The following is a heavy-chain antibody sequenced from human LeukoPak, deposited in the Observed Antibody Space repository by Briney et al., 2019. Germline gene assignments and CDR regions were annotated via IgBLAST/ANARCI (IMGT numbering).Heavy chain of an antibody. CDR3: ARDGPDYPLDY. CDR2: ISSSSSYI. V-gene: IGHV3-21*01. D-gene: IGHD4-11*01. J-gene: IGHJ4*02. Sequence: GGSLRLSCAASGFTFSSYSMNWVRQAPGKGLEWVSSISSSSSYIYYADSVKGRFTVSRDNAKNSLYLQMNSLRAEDTAVYYCARDGPDYPLDYWGQGTLVTVSS. CDR1: GFTFSSYS.